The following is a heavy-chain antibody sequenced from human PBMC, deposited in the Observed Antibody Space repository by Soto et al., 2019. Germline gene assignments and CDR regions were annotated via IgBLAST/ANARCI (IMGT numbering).Heavy chain of an antibody. J-gene: IGHJ4*02. CDR2: ISSNGGST. Sequence: GESLKISCSASGFTFSSYAMHWVRQAPGKGLEYVSAISSNGGSTYYADSVKGRFTISRDNSKNTLYLQMSSLRAEDTAVYYCLTWDSSSSGGAFDYWGQGTLVTVSS. D-gene: IGHD6-6*01. CDR1: GFTFSSYA. CDR3: LTWDSSSSGGAFDY. V-gene: IGHV3-64D*09.